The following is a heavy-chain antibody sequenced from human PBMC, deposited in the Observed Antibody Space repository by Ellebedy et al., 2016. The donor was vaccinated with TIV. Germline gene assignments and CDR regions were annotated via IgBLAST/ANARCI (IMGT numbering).Heavy chain of an antibody. CDR3: ARIMIVVAQTGYFDY. CDR1: GGTFSSYA. Sequence: SVKVSCXASGGTFSSYAISWVRQAPGQGLEWMGGIIPIFGTANYAQKFQGRVTMTRDTSTSTVYMELSSLRSEDTAVYYCARIMIVVAQTGYFDYWGQGTLVTVSS. J-gene: IGHJ4*02. V-gene: IGHV1-69*05. CDR2: IIPIFGTA. D-gene: IGHD3-22*01.